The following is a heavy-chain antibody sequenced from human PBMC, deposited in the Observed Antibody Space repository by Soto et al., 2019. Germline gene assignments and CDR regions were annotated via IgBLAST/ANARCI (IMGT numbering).Heavy chain of an antibody. D-gene: IGHD5-18*01. J-gene: IGHJ6*02. CDR1: AFTFSSYR. V-gene: IGHV3-30*18. Sequence: QVQLVESGGGVVQPGRSLRLSCAASAFTFSSYRIHWVRQAPGKGLDWVAVISYDASVKYYADSVKGRFTISRDNSKNTLYLQMNSLRAEDTAVYYCVKERYGQLWLEDYGMDVWGQGTTVTVSS. CDR2: ISYDASVK. CDR3: VKERYGQLWLEDYGMDV.